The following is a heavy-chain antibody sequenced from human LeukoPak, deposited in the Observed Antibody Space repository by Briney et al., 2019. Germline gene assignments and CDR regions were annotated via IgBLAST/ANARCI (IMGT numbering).Heavy chain of an antibody. Sequence: SETLSLTCTVSGGSISSGSYYWSWIRQPAGKGLEWIGRIYTSGSTNYNPSLKSRVTISVDTSKNQLSLKLSSVTAADTAVYYCARSQGYCSGGSCQGNNWFDPWGQGTLVTVSS. CDR1: GGSISSGSYY. D-gene: IGHD2-15*01. J-gene: IGHJ5*02. CDR3: ARSQGYCSGGSCQGNNWFDP. V-gene: IGHV4-61*02. CDR2: IYTSGST.